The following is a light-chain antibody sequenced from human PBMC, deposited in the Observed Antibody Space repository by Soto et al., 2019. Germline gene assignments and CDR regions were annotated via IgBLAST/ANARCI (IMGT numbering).Light chain of an antibody. V-gene: IGLV2-14*01. Sequence: QSALTQPASVSGSPGQSITISCTGTSSDVGSYNSVSWYQQHPGKAPKLMIYEVSNRPSGISNRFSGSKSGNTASLTISGLQTEDEADYYCGSYASSTSYVFGTGTKLTVL. CDR3: GSYASSTSYV. J-gene: IGLJ1*01. CDR1: SSDVGSYNS. CDR2: EVS.